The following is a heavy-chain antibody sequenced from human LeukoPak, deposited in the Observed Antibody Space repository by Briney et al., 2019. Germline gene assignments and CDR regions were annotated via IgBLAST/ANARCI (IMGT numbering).Heavy chain of an antibody. V-gene: IGHV3-9*01. Sequence: GGSLRLSCAASGFTFDDYAMHWVRQAPGKGLEWVSGISWNSGSIGYADSVKGRFTISRDNAKNSLYLQMNSLRAEDTALYYCAKDLYGSSGYYCAFDIWGQGTMVTVSS. J-gene: IGHJ3*02. CDR2: ISWNSGSI. CDR1: GFTFDDYA. CDR3: AKDLYGSSGYYCAFDI. D-gene: IGHD3-22*01.